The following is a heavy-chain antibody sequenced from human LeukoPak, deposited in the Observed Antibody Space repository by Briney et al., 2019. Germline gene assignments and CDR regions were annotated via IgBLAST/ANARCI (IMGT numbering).Heavy chain of an antibody. J-gene: IGHJ4*02. Sequence: GRSLRLSCAASGFTFSNYAMHWVRQAPGKGLEWVAVISYDGSNKYYTDSVKGRFTISGDSSKNTLYLQMNSLRPEDTAVYYCARGFFSWNDDSGYTFYLDRWGQGTLVTVSS. CDR3: ARGFFSWNDDSGYTFYLDR. CDR2: ISYDGSNK. V-gene: IGHV3-30*04. CDR1: GFTFSNYA. D-gene: IGHD3-22*01.